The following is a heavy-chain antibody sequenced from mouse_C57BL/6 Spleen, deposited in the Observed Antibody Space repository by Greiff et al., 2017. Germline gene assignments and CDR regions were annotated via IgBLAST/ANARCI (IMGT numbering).Heavy chain of an antibody. CDR2: INPNNGGT. Sequence: VQLKQSGPELVKPGASVKIPCKASGYTFTDYNMDWVKQSHGKSLEWIGDINPNNGGTIYNQKFKGKATLTVDKSSSTAYMELRSLTSEDTAVYYCARPSTMGYYFDYWCQGTTLTVSS. CDR1: GYTFTDYN. D-gene: IGHD2-1*01. CDR3: ARPSTMGYYFDY. V-gene: IGHV1-18*01. J-gene: IGHJ2*01.